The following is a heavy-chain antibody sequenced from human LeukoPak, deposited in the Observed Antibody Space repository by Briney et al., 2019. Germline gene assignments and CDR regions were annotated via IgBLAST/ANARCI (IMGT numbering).Heavy chain of an antibody. Sequence: SETLSLTCTVSGGSIISTTDYWGWIRQPPGKGLEWIASIYYSGSTSYNPSLKSRVTMSVDTSKNQFSLMLTSVTAADTAVYYCARQPGGTAAFDIWAQGTMVTVSS. J-gene: IGHJ3*02. D-gene: IGHD1-14*01. CDR3: ARQPGGTAAFDI. V-gene: IGHV4-39*01. CDR1: GGSIISTTDY. CDR2: IYYSGST.